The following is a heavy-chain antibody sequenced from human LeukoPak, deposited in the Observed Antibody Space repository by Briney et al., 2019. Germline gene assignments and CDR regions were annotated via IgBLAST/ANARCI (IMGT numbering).Heavy chain of an antibody. CDR2: IYYSGST. CDR1: GGSISSYY. CDR3: ARKYGDYFDY. J-gene: IGHJ4*02. Sequence: SETLSLTCTVSGGSISSYYWSWIRQPPGKGLEWIGYIYYSGSTNYNPSLKSRVTISVDTSKNQFSLKLSSVTAADTAVYYCARKYGDYFDYWGQGILVTVSS. D-gene: IGHD4-17*01. V-gene: IGHV4-59*08.